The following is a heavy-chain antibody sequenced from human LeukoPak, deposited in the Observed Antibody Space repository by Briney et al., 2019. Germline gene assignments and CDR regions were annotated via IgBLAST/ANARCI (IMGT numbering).Heavy chain of an antibody. CDR3: ARPSNWNDGPLYYYYGMDV. CDR2: IWYDGSNK. Sequence: GGSLRLSCAASGFTFSSYGMHWVRQAPGKGLEWVAVIWYDGSNKYYADSVKGRFTISRDNSKNTLYLQMNSLRAEDTPVYYCARPSNWNDGPLYYYYGMDVWGQGTTVTVSS. J-gene: IGHJ6*02. V-gene: IGHV3-33*01. CDR1: GFTFSSYG. D-gene: IGHD1-1*01.